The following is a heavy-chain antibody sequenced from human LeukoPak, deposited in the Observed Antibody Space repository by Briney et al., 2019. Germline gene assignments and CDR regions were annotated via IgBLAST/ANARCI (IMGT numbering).Heavy chain of an antibody. J-gene: IGHJ4*02. CDR3: ARDYYDSREFDY. Sequence: ASVKVSCKASGGTFSSYAISWVRQAPGQGLEWMGGIIPIFGTANYAQKFQGRVTITRDTSASTAYMELSSLRSEDTAVYYCARDYYDSREFDYWGQGTLVTVSS. CDR2: IIPIFGTA. D-gene: IGHD3-22*01. V-gene: IGHV1-69*05. CDR1: GGTFSSYA.